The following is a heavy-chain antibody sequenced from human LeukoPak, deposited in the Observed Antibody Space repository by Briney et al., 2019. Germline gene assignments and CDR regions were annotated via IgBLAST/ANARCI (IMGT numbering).Heavy chain of an antibody. J-gene: IGHJ3*02. CDR2: VYYSVNT. V-gene: IGHV4-59*01. D-gene: IGHD3-22*01. Sequence: SETLSLTCTVSGASITSSYWSWIRQPPGRGLEWIGYVYYSVNTNYSPSLKSRVTLSVDMSKNQFSLKLSSVTAADTAIYYCARGYYDSRGYSNAFDIWGQGTMVTVSS. CDR3: ARGYYDSRGYSNAFDI. CDR1: GASITSSY.